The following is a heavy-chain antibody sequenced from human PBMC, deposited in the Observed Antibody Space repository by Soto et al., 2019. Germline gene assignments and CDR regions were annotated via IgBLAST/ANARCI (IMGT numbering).Heavy chain of an antibody. CDR3: ARMATFGSLNWFDP. J-gene: IGHJ5*02. CDR1: GYIFSANY. CDR2: MNPGSGDT. V-gene: IGHV1-8*02. Sequence: ASVKVSCKASGYIFSANYIHWVRQAPGQGLEWMGWMNPGSGDTGYAQKFQGRVTMTRDISIATAYMELSSLRSDDTAIYYCARMATFGSLNWFDPWGQGTLVTVSS. D-gene: IGHD3-16*01.